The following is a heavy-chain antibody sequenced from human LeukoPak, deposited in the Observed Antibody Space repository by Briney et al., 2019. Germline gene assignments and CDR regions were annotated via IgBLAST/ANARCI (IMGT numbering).Heavy chain of an antibody. J-gene: IGHJ3*02. D-gene: IGHD3-22*01. CDR1: GGSISSGGYY. CDR2: IYYSGST. V-gene: IGHV4-31*03. Sequence: PSQTLSLTCTVSGGSISSGGYYWSRIRQHPGKGLEWIGYIYYSGSTYYNPSLKSRVTISVDTSKNQFSLKLSSVTAADTAVYYCARVGGYYPGAFDIWGQGTMVTVSS. CDR3: ARVGGYYPGAFDI.